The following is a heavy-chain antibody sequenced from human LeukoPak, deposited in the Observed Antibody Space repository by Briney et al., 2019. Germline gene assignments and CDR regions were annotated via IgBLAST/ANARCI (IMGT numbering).Heavy chain of an antibody. CDR1: GFTFSSYW. V-gene: IGHV3-48*04. CDR3: ARDLGAYCGGDCQGPFDY. D-gene: IGHD2-21*02. Sequence: GGSLRLSCAASGFTFSSYWMSWVRQAPGKGLEWVSYISSSSSTIYYADSVKGRSTISRDNAKNSLYLQMNSLRAEDTAVYYCARDLGAYCGGDCQGPFDYWGQGTLVTVSS. CDR2: ISSSSSTI. J-gene: IGHJ4*02.